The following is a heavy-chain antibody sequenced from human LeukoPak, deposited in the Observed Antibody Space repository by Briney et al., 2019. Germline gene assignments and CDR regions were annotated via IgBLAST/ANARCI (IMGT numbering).Heavy chain of an antibody. CDR1: GFTFSNYA. D-gene: IGHD1-1*01. V-gene: IGHV3-23*01. J-gene: IGHJ4*02. CDR3: ARDYPTSGIVTMFDY. Sequence: GGSLRLSCVASGFTFSNYAMTWVRQAPGKGLEWVSSITASGGSTYCADSVKGRFTISRDNSKNTLYLQMSSLRAEDTAVYYCARDYPTSGIVTMFDYWGQGTLVTVSS. CDR2: ITASGGST.